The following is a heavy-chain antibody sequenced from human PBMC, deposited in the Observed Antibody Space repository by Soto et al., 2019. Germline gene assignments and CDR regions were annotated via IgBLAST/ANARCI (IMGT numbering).Heavy chain of an antibody. CDR3: ARDHEYYYDSSGYRAFDI. D-gene: IGHD3-22*01. V-gene: IGHV3-48*02. J-gene: IGHJ3*02. CDR2: ISSSSSTI. CDR1: GFTFSSYS. Sequence: EVQLVESGGGLVQPGGSLRLSCAASGFTFSSYSMNWVHQAPGKGLEWVSYISSSSSTIYYADSVKGRFTISRDNAKNSLYLQMNSLRDEDTAVYYCARDHEYYYDSSGYRAFDIWGQVTMVTVSS.